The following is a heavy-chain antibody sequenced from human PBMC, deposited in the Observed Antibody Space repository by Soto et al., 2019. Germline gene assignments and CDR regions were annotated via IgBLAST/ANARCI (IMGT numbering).Heavy chain of an antibody. D-gene: IGHD3-10*01. V-gene: IGHV4-34*01. CDR1: GGSFSGYY. J-gene: IGHJ6*02. CDR2: INHSGST. Sequence: SETLSLTCAVYGGSFSGYYWSWIRQPPGKGLEWIGEINHSGSTNYNPSLKSRVTISVDTSKNQFSLKLSSVTAADTAVYYCASGLGRGYGWYYYYGMDVWGQGTTVTVSS. CDR3: ASGLGRGYGWYYYYGMDV.